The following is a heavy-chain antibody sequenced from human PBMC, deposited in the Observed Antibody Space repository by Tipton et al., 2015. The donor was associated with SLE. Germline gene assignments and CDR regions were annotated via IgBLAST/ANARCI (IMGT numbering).Heavy chain of an antibody. J-gene: IGHJ4*02. CDR1: GGSVSSNY. V-gene: IGHV4-59*02. D-gene: IGHD4-17*01. CDR3: ARDSTYGWHDY. Sequence: TLSLTCTVSGGSVSSNYWSWIRQPPGKGLEWIGYISYGGGTNYNPSLKSRVTISVDMAKNQFSLKLTSVTAADTAVYYCARDSTYGWHDYWGQGTLVTVPS. CDR2: ISYGGGT.